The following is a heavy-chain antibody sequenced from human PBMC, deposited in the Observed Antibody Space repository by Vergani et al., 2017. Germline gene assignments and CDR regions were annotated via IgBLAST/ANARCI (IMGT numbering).Heavy chain of an antibody. J-gene: IGHJ4*02. CDR3: ASSPHDYGDYASYFDY. CDR1: GFTFSSYA. Sequence: EVQLLESGGGLVQPGGSLRLSCAASGFTFSSYAMSWVRQAPGKGLEWVSVIYSGGSSTYYADSVKGRFTISRDNSKNTLYLQMNSLRAEDTAVYYCASSPHDYGDYASYFDYWGQGTLVTVSS. D-gene: IGHD4-17*01. V-gene: IGHV3-23*03. CDR2: IYSGGSST.